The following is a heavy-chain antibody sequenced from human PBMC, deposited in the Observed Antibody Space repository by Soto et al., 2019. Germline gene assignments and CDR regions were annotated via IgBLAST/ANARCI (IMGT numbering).Heavy chain of an antibody. D-gene: IGHD2-21*01. CDR3: ATRVHGDYPGKYYYAMDV. Sequence: SVKVSCTASGGTFSSYAISCVRQAPGQGLEWMGGIIPIFGTANYAQKFQGRVTITADESTSTAYMELSSLRSEDTAVYYCATRVHGDYPGKYYYAMDVWGQGTTVTVSS. CDR2: IIPIFGTA. J-gene: IGHJ6*02. CDR1: GGTFSSYA. V-gene: IGHV1-69*13.